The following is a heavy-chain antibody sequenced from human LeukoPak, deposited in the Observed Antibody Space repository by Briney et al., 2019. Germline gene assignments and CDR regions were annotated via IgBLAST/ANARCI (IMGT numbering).Heavy chain of an antibody. CDR1: GFTFSSYW. CDR3: AKDKNYALEGYFDY. Sequence: PGGSLRLSCAASGFTFSSYWMHWVRQAPGKGLEWVSGISWNSGSIGYADSVKGRFTISRDNAKNSLYLQMNSLRAEDMALYYCAKDKNYALEGYFDYWGQGTLVTVSS. J-gene: IGHJ4*02. D-gene: IGHD1-7*01. CDR2: ISWNSGSI. V-gene: IGHV3-9*03.